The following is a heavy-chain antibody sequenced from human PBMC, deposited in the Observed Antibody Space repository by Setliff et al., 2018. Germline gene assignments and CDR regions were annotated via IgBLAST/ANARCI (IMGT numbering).Heavy chain of an antibody. Sequence: SETLSLTCTVSGASVSGNSYYWSWVRQPPERELEWIGEINQSGTTNYNPPLKGRATISVDNSKNQFSLNLNSVTVADTAVYFCARGVRTGHLDSRGRGTLVTVSS. CDR1: GASVSGNSYY. V-gene: IGHV4-39*07. D-gene: IGHD1-1*01. J-gene: IGHJ4*02. CDR3: ARGVRTGHLDS. CDR2: INQSGTT.